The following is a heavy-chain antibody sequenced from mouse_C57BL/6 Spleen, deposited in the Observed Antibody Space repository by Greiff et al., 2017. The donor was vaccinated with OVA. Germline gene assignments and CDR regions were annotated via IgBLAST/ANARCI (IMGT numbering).Heavy chain of an antibody. Sequence: QVQLQQSGAELVRPGASVKLSCKASGYTFTDYYINWVKQRPGQGLEWIARIYPGSGNTYYNEKFKGKATLTAEKSSSTAYMQLSSLTSEDSAVYFCAREGLLRLDFDYWGQGTTLTVSS. CDR3: AREGLLRLDFDY. CDR1: GYTFTDYY. CDR2: IYPGSGNT. J-gene: IGHJ2*01. D-gene: IGHD1-1*01. V-gene: IGHV1-76*01.